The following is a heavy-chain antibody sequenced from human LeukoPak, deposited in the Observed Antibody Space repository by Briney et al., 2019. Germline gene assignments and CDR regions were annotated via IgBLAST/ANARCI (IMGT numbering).Heavy chain of an antibody. V-gene: IGHV3-21*01. CDR1: GFTFSSYS. CDR3: ARDGTDYGGNHRFDY. D-gene: IGHD4-23*01. J-gene: IGHJ4*02. Sequence: GGSLRLSCAASGFTFSSYSMNWVRQAPGKGLEWVSSISSSSSYIYYADSVKGQFTISRDNAKNSLYLQMNSLRAEDTAVYYCARDGTDYGGNHRFDYWGQGTLVTVSS. CDR2: ISSSSSYI.